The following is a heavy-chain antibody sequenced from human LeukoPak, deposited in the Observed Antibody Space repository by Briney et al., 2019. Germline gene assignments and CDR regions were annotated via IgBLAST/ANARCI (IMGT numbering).Heavy chain of an antibody. CDR3: ARDPQTNSWPEYFLH. CDR2: IKQDGSEK. V-gene: IGHV3-7*04. J-gene: IGHJ1*01. CDR1: GFTFSNYW. D-gene: IGHD6-13*01. Sequence: GGSLRLSCATSGFTFSNYWMNWVRQAPGKGLEWVANIKQDGSEKYYADSVKGRFTISRDNAKNSLFLQMNGLRADDTAVYYCARDPQTNSWPEYFLHWGQGTLVTVSS.